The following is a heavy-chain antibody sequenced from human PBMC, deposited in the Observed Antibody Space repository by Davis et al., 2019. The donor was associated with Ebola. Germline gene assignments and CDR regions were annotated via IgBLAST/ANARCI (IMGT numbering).Heavy chain of an antibody. CDR3: ARHQNVWYYFDH. CDR2: ISYDGDNN. V-gene: IGHV3-30*04. J-gene: IGHJ4*02. Sequence: GGSLRLSCAASGFTFSSYTLHWVRQAPGKGLEWVAVISYDGDNNYHADSVQGRFTISRDNSKNTLYLQMNSLRAEDTAVYYCARHQNVWYYFDHWGQGALVTVSS. CDR1: GFTFSSYT. D-gene: IGHD2-8*02.